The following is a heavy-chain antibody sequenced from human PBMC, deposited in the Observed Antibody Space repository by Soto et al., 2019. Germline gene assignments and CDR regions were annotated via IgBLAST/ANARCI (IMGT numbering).Heavy chain of an antibody. J-gene: IGHJ4*02. D-gene: IGHD3-22*01. CDR1: GYSITRYS. CDR3: AGGYYYDSSGYRA. CDR2: ISSSGGTI. V-gene: IGHV3-48*02. Sequence: PGRPLTQDCLASGYSITRYSTNWVRQAPGKGLEWISYISSSGGTIYYADSVKGRFTISRDNAKNSLYLQMISLRDEDTAVYYCAGGYYYDSSGYRAWGQGTLVTVSS.